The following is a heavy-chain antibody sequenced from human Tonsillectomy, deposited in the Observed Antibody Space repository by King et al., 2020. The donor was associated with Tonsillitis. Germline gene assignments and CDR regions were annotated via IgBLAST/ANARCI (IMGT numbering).Heavy chain of an antibody. D-gene: IGHD4-17*01. Sequence: VQLVESGGGLVQPGGSLRLSCAASGFTFSSYDMHWVRQATGKGLECVSAIGTAGDTYYPGSVKGRFTISRENAKNSLYLQMNSLRAGDTALYYCASDGPYYGDYSSYYYDGMDVWGQGTTVSVSS. CDR1: GFTFSSYD. V-gene: IGHV3-13*01. CDR2: IGTAGDT. CDR3: ASDGPYYGDYSSYYYDGMDV. J-gene: IGHJ6*02.